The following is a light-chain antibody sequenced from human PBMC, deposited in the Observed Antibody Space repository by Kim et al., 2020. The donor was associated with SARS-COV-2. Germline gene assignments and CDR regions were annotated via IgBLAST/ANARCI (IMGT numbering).Light chain of an antibody. CDR3: QQTYSASRT. J-gene: IGKJ1*01. V-gene: IGKV1-39*01. CDR1: QDISRY. CDR2: TAS. Sequence: DIQLTQSPSSLSASVGDRVTITCRASQDISRYLNWYQQKPGKAPKLLIYTASSLQSGVPSRFTGSGSETDFTLTISSLQPEDFATYYCQQTYSASRTFGQGTKVDIK.